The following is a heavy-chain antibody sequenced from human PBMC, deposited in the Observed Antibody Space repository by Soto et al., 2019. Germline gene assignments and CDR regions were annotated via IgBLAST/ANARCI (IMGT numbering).Heavy chain of an antibody. Sequence: GGSLRLCCAASVFVFSDFQFNWFRQAPGGGLEWLSSITGTSAFTEYAESIEGRFTISRDNPNKLLFLHMDNLRPEDTAVYYCARDNLAFQGAFDLWGQGTLVTVSS. V-gene: IGHV3-21*01. CDR2: ITGTSAFT. J-gene: IGHJ4*02. CDR1: VFVFSDFQ. D-gene: IGHD3-16*01. CDR3: ARDNLAFQGAFDL.